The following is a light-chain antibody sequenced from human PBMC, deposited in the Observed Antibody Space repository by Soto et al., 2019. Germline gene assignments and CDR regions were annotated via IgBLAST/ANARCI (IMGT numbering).Light chain of an antibody. V-gene: IGKV3-20*01. J-gene: IGKJ1*01. CDR1: QNLGSGY. Sequence: EIVLTHSPGTLSRSGGERATLSVRGSQNLGSGYLAWYQQKPGQAPRILIYAASSRATGIPDRFSGSGSGTDFTLSISRLEPEDFAVYYCQQYDTSPRTFGQGTKVDIK. CDR3: QQYDTSPRT. CDR2: AAS.